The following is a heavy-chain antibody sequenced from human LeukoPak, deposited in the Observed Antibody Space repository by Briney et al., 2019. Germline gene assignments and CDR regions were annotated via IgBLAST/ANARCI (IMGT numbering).Heavy chain of an antibody. V-gene: IGHV1-2*02. Sequence: ASVKVSCKASGYTFTGYYMHWVRHAPGQGLEWMGWFNPNSGGTNYAQKFQGRVTMTRDTSVSTAYMELSRLRSDDTAVYYCAKDSSLVPDAYNWFDPWGEGTLVTVSS. CDR3: AKDSSLVPDAYNWFDP. CDR2: FNPNSGGT. D-gene: IGHD2-2*01. J-gene: IGHJ5*02. CDR1: GYTFTGYY.